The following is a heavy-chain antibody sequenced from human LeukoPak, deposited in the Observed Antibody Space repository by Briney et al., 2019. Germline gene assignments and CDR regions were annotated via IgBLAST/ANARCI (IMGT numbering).Heavy chain of an antibody. Sequence: ASVKVSCKASGGTFSSYAISWVRQATGQGLEWMGWMNPNSGNTGYAQKFQGRVTITRNTSISTAYMELSSLRSEDTAVYYCARLADSSSFDPWGQGTLVTVSS. V-gene: IGHV1-8*03. CDR1: GGTFSSYA. CDR3: ARLADSSSFDP. J-gene: IGHJ5*02. D-gene: IGHD6-6*01. CDR2: MNPNSGNT.